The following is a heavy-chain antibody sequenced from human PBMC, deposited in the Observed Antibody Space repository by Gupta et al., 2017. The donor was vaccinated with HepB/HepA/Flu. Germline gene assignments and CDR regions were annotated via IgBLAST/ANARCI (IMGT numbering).Heavy chain of an antibody. CDR2: SNGDGSLT. CDR1: GFGFSTYW. CDR3: ERDFDYSTNS. V-gene: IGHV3-74*01. J-gene: IGHJ5*02. D-gene: IGHD2-8*01. Sequence: QLVESGGGLVQPGESLRLSCVASGFGFSTYWIHWVREVPGKGLVWVSRSNGDGSLTYYEDSVKGRFTISRDNAKNTLYLQMDGLRAEDTARDYCERDFDYSTNSWGQGTRVTVSS.